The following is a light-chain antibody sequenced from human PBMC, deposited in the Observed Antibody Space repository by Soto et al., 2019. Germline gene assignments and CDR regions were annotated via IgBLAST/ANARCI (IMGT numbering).Light chain of an antibody. V-gene: IGKV1-5*01. CDR1: QSINIW. CDR3: QQLNSYPLT. CDR2: DAS. Sequence: DIQMTQSPSTLSASVGDRVTITCRASQSINIWLAWYQQKPGKAPNLLIYDASNLESGVPSRFSGSGSGTDFTLTINSLQPEDFATYYCQQLNSYPLTFGGGTKVDI. J-gene: IGKJ4*01.